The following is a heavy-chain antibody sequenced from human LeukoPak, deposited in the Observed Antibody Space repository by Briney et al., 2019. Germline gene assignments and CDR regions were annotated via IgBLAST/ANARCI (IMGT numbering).Heavy chain of an antibody. CDR2: IKPDSGAT. CDR1: GYTFTVHY. Sequence: ASVKVSCKASGYTFTVHYMHWLRQAPGQGLEWMGWIKPDSGATYFAQNFQGRVTMTSDTSINTAYMELSSLTSDDTAMYYCARDHDYGPDYWGQGTLVTVSA. CDR3: ARDHDYGPDY. D-gene: IGHD4/OR15-4a*01. J-gene: IGHJ4*02. V-gene: IGHV1-2*02.